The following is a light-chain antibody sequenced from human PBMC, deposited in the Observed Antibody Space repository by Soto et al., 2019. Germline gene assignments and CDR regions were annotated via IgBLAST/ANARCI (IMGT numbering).Light chain of an antibody. CDR1: SSNIGNNY. Sequence: QSVLTQPPSASGTPGQRVTISCSGSSSNIGNNYVYWYQHLPGTAPKFLIYANSQRPSGVPERFSGSKSGTSASLAISGLRSEDEADYYCAAWDGSLDSRVFGGGTKLTVL. V-gene: IGLV1-47*01. CDR3: AAWDGSLDSRV. CDR2: ANS. J-gene: IGLJ3*02.